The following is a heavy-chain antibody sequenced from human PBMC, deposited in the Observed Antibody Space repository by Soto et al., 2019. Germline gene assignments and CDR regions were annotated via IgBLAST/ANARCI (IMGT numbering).Heavy chain of an antibody. CDR1: GFTFSSYG. D-gene: IGHD6-19*01. CDR2: ISYDGSNK. V-gene: IGHV3-30*18. Sequence: GGSLRLSCAASGFTFSSYGMHWVRQAPGKGLEWVAVISYDGSNKYYVDSVKGRFTISRDNSKNTLYLQMNSLRAEDTAVYYCAKDQLAVAGLNWFDPWGQGT. J-gene: IGHJ5*02. CDR3: AKDQLAVAGLNWFDP.